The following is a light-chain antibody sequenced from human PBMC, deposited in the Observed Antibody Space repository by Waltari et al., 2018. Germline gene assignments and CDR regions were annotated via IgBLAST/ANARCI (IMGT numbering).Light chain of an antibody. Sequence: QSVLTQPPSASGTPGQRVTISCSGSSSSIGSNFVHWYQQLPGAPPKLLVYRNSVRPAGVADRFSGSKSGTAASLAIGGLRSEDEADYYCSSWDESLTGVLFGGGTRLTVL. CDR2: RNS. V-gene: IGLV1-47*01. CDR3: SSWDESLTGVL. CDR1: SSSIGSNF. J-gene: IGLJ2*01.